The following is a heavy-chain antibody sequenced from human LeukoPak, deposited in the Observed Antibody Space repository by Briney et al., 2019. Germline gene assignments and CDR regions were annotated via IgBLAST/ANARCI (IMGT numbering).Heavy chain of an antibody. CDR3: ARHRYGSGSYSFDY. V-gene: IGHV4-4*07. Sequence: PSETLSLTCTVSGGSISSYYWSWIRQPAGKGLEWIGRIYTSGSTNYNPSLKSRVTMSVDTSKNQFSLKLSSVTAADTAVYYCARHRYGSGSYSFDYWGQGTLVTVSS. J-gene: IGHJ4*02. D-gene: IGHD3-10*01. CDR2: IYTSGST. CDR1: GGSISSYY.